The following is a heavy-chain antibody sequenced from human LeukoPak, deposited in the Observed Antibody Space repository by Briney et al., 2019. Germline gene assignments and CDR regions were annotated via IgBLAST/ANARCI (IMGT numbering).Heavy chain of an antibody. CDR2: ISWDGGST. CDR3: SRGVYGYFDY. J-gene: IGHJ4*02. Sequence: GGSLRLSCAASGFTFDDYTMHWVRQAPGKGQEWVSLISWDGGSTYYADSVKGRFTISRDNSKNSLYLQMNSLRTEDTALYYCSRGVYGYFDYWGQGTLVTVSS. V-gene: IGHV3-43*01. D-gene: IGHD5/OR15-5a*01. CDR1: GFTFDDYT.